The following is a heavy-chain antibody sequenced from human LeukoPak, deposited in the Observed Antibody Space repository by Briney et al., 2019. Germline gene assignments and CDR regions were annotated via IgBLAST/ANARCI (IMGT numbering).Heavy chain of an antibody. V-gene: IGHV3-30*18. Sequence: PGGSLRLSCAASGFTFRSYGMHWVRQAPGKGLDWVAVISYDGTNKYYADSVKGRFTISRDNSKNTLYLQMNSLRAEDTAVYYCAKSERWLQAYAFDIWGQGTMVTVSS. J-gene: IGHJ3*02. CDR2: ISYDGTNK. CDR3: AKSERWLQAYAFDI. CDR1: GFTFRSYG. D-gene: IGHD5-24*01.